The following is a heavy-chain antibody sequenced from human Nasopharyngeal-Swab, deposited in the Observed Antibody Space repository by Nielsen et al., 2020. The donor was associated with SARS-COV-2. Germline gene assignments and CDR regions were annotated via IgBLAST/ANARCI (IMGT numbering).Heavy chain of an antibody. V-gene: IGHV4-39*01. CDR3: ARRGGASYDILTGYYPYYFDY. CDR1: GGSISSSSYY. D-gene: IGHD3-9*01. Sequence: SETLLTCTVSGGSISSSSYYWGWIRQPPGKGLEWIGSIYYSGSTYYNPSLKSRVTISVDTSKNQFSLKLSSVTAADTAVYYCARRGGASYDILTGYYPYYFDYWGQGTLVTVSS. J-gene: IGHJ4*02. CDR2: IYYSGST.